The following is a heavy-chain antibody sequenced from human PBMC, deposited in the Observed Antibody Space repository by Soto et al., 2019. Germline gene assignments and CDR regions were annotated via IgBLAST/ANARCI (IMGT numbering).Heavy chain of an antibody. Sequence: SETLSLTCTASGGSISSADYQWSWIRQPPGKGLEWIGFIYHDGSTSYNPSLRSRVTISIDTSKKQFSLKLSSVTAADTAVYSCARVDYGSGSPGNYYYFDYWGQGTLVTVSS. V-gene: IGHV4-30-4*01. J-gene: IGHJ4*02. CDR1: GGSISSADYQ. CDR2: IYHDGST. D-gene: IGHD3-10*01. CDR3: ARVDYGSGSPGNYYYFDY.